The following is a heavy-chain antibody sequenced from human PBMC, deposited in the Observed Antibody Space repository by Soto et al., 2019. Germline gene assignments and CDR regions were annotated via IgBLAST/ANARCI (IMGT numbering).Heavy chain of an antibody. Sequence: QVQLVQSGGEVRKPGASVTVSCKASGYTFTSYGISSVRQAPGQGLEWMGWISGYNGKTNYAQKVQDRVTMTTDTSTCTVYLELRSLRFDDTAVYYCAREGDVPYYYYGMDVWGQGTTVTVSS. CDR3: AREGDVPYYYYGMDV. CDR2: ISGYNGKT. D-gene: IGHD2-21*02. J-gene: IGHJ6*02. CDR1: GYTFTSYG. V-gene: IGHV1-18*01.